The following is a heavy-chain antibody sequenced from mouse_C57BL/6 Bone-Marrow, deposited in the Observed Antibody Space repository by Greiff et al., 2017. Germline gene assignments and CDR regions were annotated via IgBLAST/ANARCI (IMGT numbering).Heavy chain of an antibody. V-gene: IGHV14-4*01. J-gene: IGHJ3*01. D-gene: IGHD2-2*01. Sequence: EVQRVESGAELVRPGASVKLSCTASGFNIKDDYMHWVKQRPEQGLEWIGWIDPENGDTEYASKFQGKATITADTSSNTAYLQLSSLTSEDTAVYYCTYGYDWFAYWGQGTLVTVSA. CDR3: TYGYDWFAY. CDR2: IDPENGDT. CDR1: GFNIKDDY.